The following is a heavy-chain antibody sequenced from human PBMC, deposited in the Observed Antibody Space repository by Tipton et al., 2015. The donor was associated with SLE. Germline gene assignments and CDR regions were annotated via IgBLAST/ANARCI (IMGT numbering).Heavy chain of an antibody. J-gene: IGHJ4*02. CDR1: GFTFSDNY. V-gene: IGHV3-11*04. Sequence: GSLRLSYAASGFTFSDNYMSWIRQVPGKGLEWLSSISGSGSTLTYADSLKGRITISRDNANNLLYLQMNSLRAEDTAVYYCVREGRAHKYFDYWGQGTLVTVSS. CDR2: ISGSGSTL. CDR3: VREGRAHKYFDY.